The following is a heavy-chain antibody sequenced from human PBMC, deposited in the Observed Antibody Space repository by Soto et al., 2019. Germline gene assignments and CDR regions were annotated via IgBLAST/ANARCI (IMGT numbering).Heavy chain of an antibody. V-gene: IGHV3-30-3*01. D-gene: IGHD3-22*01. Sequence: GGSLRLSCAASGFTFSSYAMHWVRQAPGKGLEWVAVISYDGSNKYYADSVKGRFTISRENPKNTLYLQMNSLRAEDTAVYYCARDPGVSYYYASSGYCDYFDYWGQGTLVTVSS. J-gene: IGHJ4*02. CDR2: ISYDGSNK. CDR1: GFTFSSYA. CDR3: ARDPGVSYYYASSGYCDYFDY.